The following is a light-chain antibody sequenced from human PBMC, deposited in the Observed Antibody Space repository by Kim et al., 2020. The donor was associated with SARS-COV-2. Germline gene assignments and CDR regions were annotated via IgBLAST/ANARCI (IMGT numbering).Light chain of an antibody. Sequence: EIVMTQSPATLSVSPGERATLSCRASQSVTTNLAWYQQKPGQAPRLLMYAASTRATGFPARFSGSGSGTEFTLTISSLQSEDFAVYSCQQYNNWTYTFGQGTKLEI. CDR2: AAS. J-gene: IGKJ2*01. CDR3: QQYNNWTYT. V-gene: IGKV3-15*01. CDR1: QSVTTN.